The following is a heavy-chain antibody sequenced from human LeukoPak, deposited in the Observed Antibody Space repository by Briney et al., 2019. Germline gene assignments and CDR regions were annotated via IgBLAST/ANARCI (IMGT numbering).Heavy chain of an antibody. CDR3: ARTSVAGSRVTDY. J-gene: IGHJ4*02. CDR1: GGSISSGGYY. CDR2: IYYSEST. D-gene: IGHD6-19*01. V-gene: IGHV4-31*03. Sequence: PSETLSLTCTVSGGSISSGGYYWSWIRQHPGKGLEWIGNIYYSESTYYNPSLKSRVTISVDTSKNQFSLRLTSVTAADTAVYYCARTSVAGSRVTDYWGQRTLVTVSS.